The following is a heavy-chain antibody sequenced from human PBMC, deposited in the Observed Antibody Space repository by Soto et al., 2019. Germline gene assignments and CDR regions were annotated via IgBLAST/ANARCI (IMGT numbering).Heavy chain of an antibody. D-gene: IGHD5-12*01. Sequence: GGSLRLSCAASGFTFSSYSMNWVRQAPGKGLEWVSSISSSSSYIYYADSVKGRFTISRDNAKNSLYLQMNSLRAEDTAVYYCARNSGYDWYYYYYMDVWGKGTTVTVSS. CDR1: GFTFSSYS. V-gene: IGHV3-21*01. CDR2: ISSSSSYI. J-gene: IGHJ6*03. CDR3: ARNSGYDWYYYYYMDV.